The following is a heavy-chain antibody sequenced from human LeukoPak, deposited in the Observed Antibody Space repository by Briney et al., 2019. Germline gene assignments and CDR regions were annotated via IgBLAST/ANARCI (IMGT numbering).Heavy chain of an antibody. D-gene: IGHD2-15*01. Sequence: GGSLRLSCAASGFTVSSNYMSWVRQAPGKGLEWVSVIYSGGSTYYADSVKGRFTISRDNSKNTLYLQMNSLRAEDTAVYYCARGGAGRSPLPQFDYWGQGTLVTVSS. CDR3: ARGGAGRSPLPQFDY. CDR2: IYSGGST. J-gene: IGHJ4*02. CDR1: GFTVSSNY. V-gene: IGHV3-66*02.